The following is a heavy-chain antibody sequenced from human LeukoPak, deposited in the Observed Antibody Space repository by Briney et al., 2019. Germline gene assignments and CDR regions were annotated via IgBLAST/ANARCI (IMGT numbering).Heavy chain of an antibody. Sequence: GGSLRLSCAASGFTFSSYSMNWVRQAPGKGLEWVSSISSSSSYIYYADPVKGRFTISRDNAKNSLYLQMNSLRAEDTAVYYCARERDGYTHYYYMDVWGKGTTVTISS. CDR2: ISSSSSYI. J-gene: IGHJ6*03. D-gene: IGHD5-24*01. CDR1: GFTFSSYS. V-gene: IGHV3-21*01. CDR3: ARERDGYTHYYYMDV.